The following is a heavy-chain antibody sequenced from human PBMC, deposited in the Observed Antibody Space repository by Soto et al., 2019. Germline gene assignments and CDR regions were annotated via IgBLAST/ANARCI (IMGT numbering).Heavy chain of an antibody. D-gene: IGHD2-2*01. Sequence: QVQLVESGGGVVQPGRSLRLSCAASGFTFSSYGMHWVRQAPGKGLEWVAVIWYDGSNKYYADSVKGRFTISRDNSKNTLYLQMNSLRAEDTAVYYCARGGDQVYCSSTSCLAHAFDIWGQGTMVTVSS. CDR3: ARGGDQVYCSSTSCLAHAFDI. CDR1: GFTFSSYG. V-gene: IGHV3-33*01. J-gene: IGHJ3*02. CDR2: IWYDGSNK.